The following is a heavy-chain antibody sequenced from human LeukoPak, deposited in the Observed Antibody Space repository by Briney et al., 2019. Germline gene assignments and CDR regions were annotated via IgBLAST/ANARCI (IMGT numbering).Heavy chain of an antibody. Sequence: SETLSLTCTVSGYSISSGYYWGWIRQPPGKGLEWIGSIYHSGRTYYNPSLKSRVTISVDTSKNQFSLKLSSVTAADTAVYYCARDFQFASSWFDWGQGTLVTVSS. J-gene: IGHJ4*02. CDR1: GYSISSGYY. CDR3: ARDFQFASSWFD. CDR2: IYHSGRT. V-gene: IGHV4-38-2*02. D-gene: IGHD6-13*01.